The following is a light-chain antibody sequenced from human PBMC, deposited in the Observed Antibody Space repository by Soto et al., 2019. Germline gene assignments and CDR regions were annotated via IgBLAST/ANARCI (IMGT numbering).Light chain of an antibody. CDR2: WAS. CDR1: HIVLYSSTNNYY. CDR3: QQYYSSPLT. Sequence: DIVRTQSPDSLSVSLGERATINCKSIHIVLYSSTNNYYLAWYQQKPGQPPKLLIYWASTRESGVPDRFSGSGSGTDFTLTIRSLQAEDVAVYYCQQYYSSPLTFGGGTKVDI. J-gene: IGKJ4*01. V-gene: IGKV4-1*01.